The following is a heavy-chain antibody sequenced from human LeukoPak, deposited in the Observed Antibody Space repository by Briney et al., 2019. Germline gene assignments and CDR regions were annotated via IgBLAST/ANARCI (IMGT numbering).Heavy chain of an antibody. V-gene: IGHV4-38-2*02. Sequence: SETLSLTCAVSGYSISSGYYWGWIRQPPGKGLEWIGSIYHSGSTYYNPSLKSRVTISVDTSKNQSSLKLSSVTAADTAVYYCARDPNSSSWFHWFDPWGQGTLVTVSS. D-gene: IGHD6-13*01. CDR1: GYSISSGYY. CDR3: ARDPNSSSWFHWFDP. J-gene: IGHJ5*02. CDR2: IYHSGST.